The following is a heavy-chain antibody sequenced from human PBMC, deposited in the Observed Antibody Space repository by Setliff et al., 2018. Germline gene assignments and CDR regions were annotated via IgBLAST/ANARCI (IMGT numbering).Heavy chain of an antibody. D-gene: IGHD2-15*01. V-gene: IGHV4-31*03. CDR1: GGSISSGGYY. J-gene: IGHJ6*03. CDR3: ARAPGRQDYHYMEL. Sequence: SETLSLTCTVSGGSISSGGYYWSWIRQHPGKGLEWIGYIYYSGSTSYYNPSLKSRVTISVDTSKNQFSLKLRSVTAADTAVYYCARAPGRQDYHYMELWGKGTTVTVSS. CDR2: IYYSGSTS.